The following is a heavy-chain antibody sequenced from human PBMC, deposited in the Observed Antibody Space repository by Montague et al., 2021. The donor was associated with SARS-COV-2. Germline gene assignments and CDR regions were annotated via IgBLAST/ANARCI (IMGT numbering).Heavy chain of an antibody. Sequence: SETLSLTCTVSGGSISSSSYYWGWIRRPPGKGLEWIGSIYYSGSTYYNPSLKSRVTISVDTSKNQFSLKLSSVTAADTAVYYCARDQGYNWNYYYYYGMDVWGQGTTVTVSS. D-gene: IGHD1-20*01. CDR2: IYYSGST. V-gene: IGHV4-39*07. CDR1: GGSISSSSYY. J-gene: IGHJ6*02. CDR3: ARDQGYNWNYYYYYGMDV.